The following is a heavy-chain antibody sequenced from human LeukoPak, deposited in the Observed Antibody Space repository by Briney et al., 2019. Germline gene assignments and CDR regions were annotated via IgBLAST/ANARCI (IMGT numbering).Heavy chain of an antibody. J-gene: IGHJ6*03. D-gene: IGHD6-13*01. CDR3: ARMPSRGGTTQYSSNCTGSCYYYYYMDV. V-gene: IGHV3-48*01. Sequence: GGSLRLSCAASGFTFSSYSMNWVRQAPGKGLEWVSYISSSSSTIYYADSVKGRFTISRDNAKNSLYLQMNSLRAEDTAVYYCARMPSRGGTTQYSSNCTGSCYYYYYMDVWGKGTTVTVSS. CDR1: GFTFSSYS. CDR2: ISSSSSTI.